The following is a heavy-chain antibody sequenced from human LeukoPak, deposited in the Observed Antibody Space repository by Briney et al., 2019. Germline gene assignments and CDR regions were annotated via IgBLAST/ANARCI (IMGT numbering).Heavy chain of an antibody. CDR1: GFTFSTYA. D-gene: IGHD3-3*01. CDR3: ASPGPIWSGYSSAFDI. CDR2: ISSSSSYI. V-gene: IGHV3-21*01. J-gene: IGHJ3*02. Sequence: GGSLRLSCAASGFTFSTYAMSWVRQAPGKGLEWVSSISSSSSYIYYADSVKGRFTISRDNAKNSLYLQMNSLRAEDTAVYYCASPGPIWSGYSSAFDIWGQGTMVTVSS.